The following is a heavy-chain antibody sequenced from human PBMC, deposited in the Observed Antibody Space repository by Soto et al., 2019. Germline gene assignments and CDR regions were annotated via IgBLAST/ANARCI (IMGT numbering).Heavy chain of an antibody. CDR2: MTPRFETV. J-gene: IGHJ6*02. V-gene: IGHV1-69*13. CDR3: ARGLRTGNYGMDV. CDR1: GGTVDNYP. Sequence: SSGKVSCKASGGTVDNYPVNWVLQAPGQGLEWMGSMTPRFETVNYAQRFQGRLTIAGDEPTSTAYMELTSLTSADPPIYFCARGLRTGNYGMDVWGQGTTATDSS.